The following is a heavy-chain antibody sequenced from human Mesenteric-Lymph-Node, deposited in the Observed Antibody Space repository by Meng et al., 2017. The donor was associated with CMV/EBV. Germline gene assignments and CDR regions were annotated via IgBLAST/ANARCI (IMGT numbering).Heavy chain of an antibody. CDR3: ARRDRWQSWNWFDP. D-gene: IGHD4-23*01. Sequence: SVKVSCKASGGTFSSYTISWVRQAPGQGLEWMGGIIPIFGTANYAQKFQGRVTITTDESTSTAYMELSSLRSEDTAVYYCARRDRWQSWNWFDPWGQGTLVTVSS. CDR2: IIPIFGTA. V-gene: IGHV1-69*05. CDR1: GGTFSSYT. J-gene: IGHJ5*02.